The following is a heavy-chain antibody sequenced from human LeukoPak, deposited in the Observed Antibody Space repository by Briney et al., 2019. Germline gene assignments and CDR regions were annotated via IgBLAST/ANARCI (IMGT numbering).Heavy chain of an antibody. CDR3: ARDEGLRLGGYFDY. CDR2: ISYSGNT. CDR1: GGSVSSGSYY. V-gene: IGHV4-61*01. Sequence: PSETLSLTCTVSGGSVSSGSYYWSWIRQPPGKGLEWIGYISYSGNTNYNPSLKSRVTISVDTSKNQFSLRLSSVTTADTAMYYCARDEGLRLGGYFDYWGQGTLVIVSS. D-gene: IGHD3-16*01. J-gene: IGHJ4*02.